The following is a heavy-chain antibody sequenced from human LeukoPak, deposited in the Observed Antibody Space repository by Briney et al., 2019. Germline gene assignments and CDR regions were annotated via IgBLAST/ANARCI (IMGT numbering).Heavy chain of an antibody. CDR3: ARDGGSGRGYFDY. CDR2: IYSGGNT. D-gene: IGHD2-15*01. CDR1: GFTVSSNY. J-gene: IGHJ4*02. Sequence: GGSLRLSCAASGFTVSSNYMSWVRQAPGKGLEWVSVIYSGGNTYYADSVKGRFTISRDNSKNTLYLQMNSLRAEDAAVYYCARDGGSGRGYFDYWGQGTLVTVSS. V-gene: IGHV3-66*01.